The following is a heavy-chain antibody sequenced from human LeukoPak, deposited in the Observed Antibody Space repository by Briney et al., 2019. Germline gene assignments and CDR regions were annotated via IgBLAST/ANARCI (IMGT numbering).Heavy chain of an antibody. D-gene: IGHD2-15*01. J-gene: IGHJ6*02. CDR2: INPNSGGT. V-gene: IGHV1-2*04. Sequence: ASVKVCCKASGYTFTGNYIHWGRQAPGQGLGWVGWINPNSGGTNYAQKFQGWVTMTRDTSISTAYMELSRLKSDDTAVYYCARSGYCSGGSCSPYYYGMDVWGQGTTVTVSS. CDR1: GYTFTGNY. CDR3: ARSGYCSGGSCSPYYYGMDV.